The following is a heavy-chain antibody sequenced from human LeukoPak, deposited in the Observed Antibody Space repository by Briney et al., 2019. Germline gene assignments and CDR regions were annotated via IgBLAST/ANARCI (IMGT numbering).Heavy chain of an antibody. CDR3: ARVAGTVFDP. V-gene: IGHV1-18*01. Sequence: ASVKVSCKAFGYTFTSYGISWVRQAPGQGLEWMGWISAYSGNTNYAQKLQGRVTMTTDTSASTAYMELRSLRSDDTAVYYCARVAGTVFDPWGQGTLVTVSS. CDR2: ISAYSGNT. D-gene: IGHD6-19*01. CDR1: GYTFTSYG. J-gene: IGHJ5*02.